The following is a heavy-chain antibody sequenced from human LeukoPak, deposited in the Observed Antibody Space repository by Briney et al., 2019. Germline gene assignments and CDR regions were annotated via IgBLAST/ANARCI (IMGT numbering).Heavy chain of an antibody. D-gene: IGHD3-16*01. V-gene: IGHV3-7*01. CDR2: IKEDGTTI. Sequence: SGGSLRLSCTASGFTFSNYWTGWVRQAPGKGLEWVANIKEDGTTIYYVDSVKGRFTISRDNAKNSLYLQMNSVRDEDTAVYYCARVVDYGWFDPWGQGTLVAVSS. CDR1: GFTFSNYW. J-gene: IGHJ5*02. CDR3: ARVVDYGWFDP.